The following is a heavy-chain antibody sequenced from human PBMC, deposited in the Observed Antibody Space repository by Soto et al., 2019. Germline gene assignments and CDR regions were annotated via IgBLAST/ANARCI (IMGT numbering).Heavy chain of an antibody. D-gene: IGHD3-9*01. CDR2: INHSGST. CDR3: ATHGGVLRYFDWLVDV. CDR1: GGSFIGYY. Sequence: SETLSLTCAFYGGSFIGYYWSWILQPPGKGLEWIGEINHSGSTNYNPSLKSRVTISVDTSKNQFSLKLSSVTAADTAVYYCATHGGVLRYFDWLVDVWGQGTTVTVSS. J-gene: IGHJ6*02. V-gene: IGHV4-34*01.